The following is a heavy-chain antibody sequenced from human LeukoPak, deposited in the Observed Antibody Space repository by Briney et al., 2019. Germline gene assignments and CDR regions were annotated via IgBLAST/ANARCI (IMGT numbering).Heavy chain of an antibody. D-gene: IGHD3-9*01. Sequence: GESLRLSCAASGFTFSNYGMHWVRQAPGKGLEWVAIIWYDGSNKYYADSVKGRFTISRDNSKNTLYLQMNSLRAEDTAVYYCARVDYDILTGYYDNGDNWFDPWGQGTLVTVSS. CDR2: IWYDGSNK. J-gene: IGHJ5*02. CDR1: GFTFSNYG. CDR3: ARVDYDILTGYYDNGDNWFDP. V-gene: IGHV3-33*01.